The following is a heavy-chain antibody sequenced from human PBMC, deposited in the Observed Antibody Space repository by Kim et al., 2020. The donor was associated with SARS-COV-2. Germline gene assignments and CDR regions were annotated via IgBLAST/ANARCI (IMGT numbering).Heavy chain of an antibody. Sequence: ASVKVSCKASGYTFTSYGISWVRQAPGQGLEWMGWISAYNGNTNYAQKLQGRGTMTTDTSTSTAYMELRSLRSDDTAVYYCAREYNWNDGNWFDPWGQGTLVTVSS. V-gene: IGHV1-18*04. J-gene: IGHJ5*02. CDR1: GYTFTSYG. CDR3: AREYNWNDGNWFDP. CDR2: ISAYNGNT. D-gene: IGHD1-1*01.